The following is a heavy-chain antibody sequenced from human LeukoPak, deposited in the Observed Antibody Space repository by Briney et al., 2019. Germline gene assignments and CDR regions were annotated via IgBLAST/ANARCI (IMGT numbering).Heavy chain of an antibody. Sequence: ASVKVSCKASGYTFTGYYMHWVRQAPGQGLEWMGWINPNSGGTNYAQKFQGRVTMTRDTSISTAYMELSRLRSDDTAVYYCARVPSWDSSSSSHFDHWGQGTLVTVSS. D-gene: IGHD6-6*01. V-gene: IGHV1-2*02. CDR1: GYTFTGYY. J-gene: IGHJ4*02. CDR2: INPNSGGT. CDR3: ARVPSWDSSSSSHFDH.